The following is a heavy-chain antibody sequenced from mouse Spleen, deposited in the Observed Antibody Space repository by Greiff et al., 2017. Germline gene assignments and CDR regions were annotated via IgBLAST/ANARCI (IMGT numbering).Heavy chain of an antibody. D-gene: IGHD1-1*01. CDR1: GFTFSDYY. CDR3: ARVPYCYGSLYAMDY. V-gene: IGHV5-16*01. CDR2: INYDGSST. Sequence: EVQGVESEGGLVQPGSSMKLSCTASGFTFSDYYMAWVRQVPEKGLEWVANINYDGSSTYYLYSLKSRFIISRDNAKNMLYLQMSSLKSEDTATYYCARVPYCYGSLYAMDYWGQGTSVTVSS. J-gene: IGHJ4*01.